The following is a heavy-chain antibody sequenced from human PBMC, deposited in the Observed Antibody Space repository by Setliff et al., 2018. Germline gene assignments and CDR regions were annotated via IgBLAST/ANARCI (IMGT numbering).Heavy chain of an antibody. Sequence: SETLSLTCTVSGGSISSYYWSWIRQPPGKGLEWIGYIYASGSTNYNPSLKSRVTLSVDTSKNQFSLKVSSVTAADTAVYYCARAPPNRYSGSYEYFYMDVWGKGTTGTVS. CDR2: IYASGST. V-gene: IGHV4-4*08. CDR3: ARAPPNRYSGSYEYFYMDV. D-gene: IGHD1-26*01. CDR1: GGSISSYY. J-gene: IGHJ6*03.